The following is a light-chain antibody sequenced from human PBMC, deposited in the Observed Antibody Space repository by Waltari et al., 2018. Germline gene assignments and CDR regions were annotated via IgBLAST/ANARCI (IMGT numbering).Light chain of an antibody. J-gene: IGLJ3*02. CDR3: QTGGHGTWV. V-gene: IGLV4-69*01. CDR2: VNSDGSH. CDR1: SGHSSNV. Sequence: QLVLTQSPSASASLGASVKLTCTLSSGHSSNVIAWLQQQPEKGPRYLMKVNSDGSHSKGDEIPDRFSGSSSGAGRYLTISSVQPEDEADYYWQTGGHGTWVFGGGTKLTVL.